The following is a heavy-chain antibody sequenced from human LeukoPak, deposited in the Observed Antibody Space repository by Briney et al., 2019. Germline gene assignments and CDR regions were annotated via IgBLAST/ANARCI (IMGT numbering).Heavy chain of an antibody. CDR3: ARDEGDRARIFHV. V-gene: IGHV3-23*01. CDR2: ISGSGGSA. CDR1: GFTFSSYA. J-gene: IGHJ6*04. D-gene: IGHD2/OR15-2a*01. Sequence: PGGSLRLSCAASGFTFSSYAMSWVRQAPGKGLEWVSAISGSGGSAYYADSVKGRFTISRDNSKNTLYLQMNSLRAEDTAVYYCARDEGDRARIFHVWGKGTTVTVSS.